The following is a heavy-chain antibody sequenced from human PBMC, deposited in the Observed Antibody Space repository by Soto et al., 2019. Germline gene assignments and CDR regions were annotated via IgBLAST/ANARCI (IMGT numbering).Heavy chain of an antibody. CDR2: ISYDGSDE. CDR1: GFTFSSFG. D-gene: IGHD2-2*01. J-gene: IGHJ4*02. Sequence: QVQLVESGGGVVQPGRSLRLSCAASGFTFSSFGMHWVRQAPGKGLELVALISYDGSDEYYRDSVKGRFTISRDNSKNTLFLQVNSLRPEDTAVYYCAKDTSPGVSASSSDYWGQGALVTVSS. V-gene: IGHV3-30*18. CDR3: AKDTSPGVSASSSDY.